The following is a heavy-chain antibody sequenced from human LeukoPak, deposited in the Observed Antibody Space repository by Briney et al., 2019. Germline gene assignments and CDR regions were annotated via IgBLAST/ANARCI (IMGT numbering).Heavy chain of an antibody. CDR2: ISSSRSYI. V-gene: IGHV3-21*04. Sequence: PGGSLRLSCAASGFTFSSYSMNWVRRAPRKGLEWVSSISSSRSYISYADSVKGRFTISRDNSKNTVYLQMNSLRAEDTAVYYCAKTPNHYHDSSGYYSWFDYWGQGTLVTVSS. CDR1: GFTFSSYS. CDR3: AKTPNHYHDSSGYYSWFDY. D-gene: IGHD3-22*01. J-gene: IGHJ4*02.